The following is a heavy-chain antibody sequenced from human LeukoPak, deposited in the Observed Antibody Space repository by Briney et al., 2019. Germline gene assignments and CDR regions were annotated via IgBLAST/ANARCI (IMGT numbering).Heavy chain of an antibody. J-gene: IGHJ4*02. CDR3: AKGLRLGELSPGDY. CDR1: GFTFSSYS. CDR2: ISSSSSTI. V-gene: IGHV3-48*04. Sequence: GGSLRLSCAASGFTFSSYSMNWVRQAPGKGLEWVSYISSSSSTIYYADSVKGRFTISRDDAKNSLYLQMSSLRAEDTAVYYCAKGLRLGELSPGDYWGQGTLVTVSS. D-gene: IGHD3-16*02.